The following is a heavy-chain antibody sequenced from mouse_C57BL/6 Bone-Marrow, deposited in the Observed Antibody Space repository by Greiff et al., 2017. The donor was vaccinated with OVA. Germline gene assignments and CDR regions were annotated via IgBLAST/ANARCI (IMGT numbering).Heavy chain of an antibody. Sequence: QVTLKESGPGILQPSQTLSLTCSFSGFSLSTFGMGVGWIRQPSGKGLEWLAHIWWDDDKYYNPALKSRLTISKDTSKNQVFLKIANVDTADTATYYCARMKRDDGNYYFDYWGQGTTLTVSS. V-gene: IGHV8-8*01. J-gene: IGHJ2*01. CDR1: GFSLSTFGMG. CDR3: ARMKRDDGNYYFDY. CDR2: IWWDDDK. D-gene: IGHD2-1*01.